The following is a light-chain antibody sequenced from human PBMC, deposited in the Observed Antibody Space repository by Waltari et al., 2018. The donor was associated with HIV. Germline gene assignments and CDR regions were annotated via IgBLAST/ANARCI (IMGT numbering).Light chain of an antibody. V-gene: IGKV1-NL1*01. Sequence: IQMTQSPSSLSASVGDRVTITCRASQGISNSLAWYQQKPGNAPKLLLYAASTLESGVPSRFSGSGGGTDYSLTITSLQPEDFATYYCQQYYGAPWTFGQGTKVEIK. CDR1: QGISNS. J-gene: IGKJ1*01. CDR3: QQYYGAPWT. CDR2: AAS.